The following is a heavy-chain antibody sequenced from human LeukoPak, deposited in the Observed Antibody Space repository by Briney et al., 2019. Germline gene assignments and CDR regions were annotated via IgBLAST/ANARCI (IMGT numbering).Heavy chain of an antibody. V-gene: IGHV4-59*01. D-gene: IGHD2-15*01. Sequence: PSETLSLTCTVSRASISNYYWSWTRQPPGKGLKWIGYIHNTGRTNYNPSLKSRVTISADTSKNQFSLRLSSVTAADTAIYYCARYAATGGPNWFDPWGPGTLVTVSS. CDR1: RASISNYY. CDR2: IHNTGRT. J-gene: IGHJ5*02. CDR3: ARYAATGGPNWFDP.